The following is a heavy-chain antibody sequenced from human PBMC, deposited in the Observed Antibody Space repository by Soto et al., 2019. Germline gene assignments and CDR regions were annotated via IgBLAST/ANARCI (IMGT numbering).Heavy chain of an antibody. Sequence: SETLSLTCAVYGGSFSGYYCSWIRQPPGKGLEWIGEINHSGSTNYNPSLKSRVTISVDTSKNQFSLKLSSVTAADTAVYYCARGSMVYAIFAFDIWGQGTMVTVSS. V-gene: IGHV4-34*01. CDR2: INHSGST. D-gene: IGHD2-8*01. J-gene: IGHJ3*02. CDR1: GGSFSGYY. CDR3: ARGSMVYAIFAFDI.